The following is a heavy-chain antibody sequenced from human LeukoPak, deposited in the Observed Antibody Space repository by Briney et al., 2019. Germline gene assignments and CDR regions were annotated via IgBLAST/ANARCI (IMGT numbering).Heavy chain of an antibody. CDR1: GYTLTELS. J-gene: IGHJ4*02. CDR3: ATTTFYLGSGHYFWGS. CDR2: FDPEDGET. V-gene: IGHV1-24*01. Sequence: ASVTVSCKVSGYTLTELSMHWVRQAPGKGLEWMGGFDPEDGETIYAQKFQGRVTMSEDTSTDTAYMELSSLRSEDTAVYYCATTTFYLGSGHYFWGSWGQGTLVTVSS. D-gene: IGHD3-10*01.